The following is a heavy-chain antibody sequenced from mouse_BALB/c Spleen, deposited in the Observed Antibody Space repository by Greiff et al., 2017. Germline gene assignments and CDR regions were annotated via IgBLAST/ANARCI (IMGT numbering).Heavy chain of an antibody. CDR3: ARNWGVFDY. J-gene: IGHJ2*01. Sequence: LQQSGAELAKPGASVKMSCKASGYTFTSYWMHWVKQRPGQGLEWIGYINPSTGYTEYNQKFKDKATLTADKSSSTAYMQLSSLTSEDSAVYYCARNWGVFDYWGQGTTLTVSS. CDR1: GYTFTSYW. CDR2: INPSTGYT. V-gene: IGHV1-7*01. D-gene: IGHD4-1*01.